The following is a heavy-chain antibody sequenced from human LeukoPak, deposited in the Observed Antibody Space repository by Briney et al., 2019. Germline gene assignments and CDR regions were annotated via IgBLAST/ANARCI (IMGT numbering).Heavy chain of an antibody. CDR3: AKAPVTTCSGAYCYPFDY. V-gene: IGHV3-23*01. Sequence: GGSLRLSCAASGFTLSSYAMSWVRQGPGKGVEWVSAISVSGNTYQSDSVKGRFTISRDSSKNTLYLQMNSLRAGDAAVYYCAKAPVTTCSGAYCYPFDYWSQGTLVTVSS. J-gene: IGHJ4*02. D-gene: IGHD2-15*01. CDR2: ISVSGNT. CDR1: GFTLSSYA.